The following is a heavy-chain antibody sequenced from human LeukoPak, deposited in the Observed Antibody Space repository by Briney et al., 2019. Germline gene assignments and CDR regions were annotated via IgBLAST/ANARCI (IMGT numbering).Heavy chain of an antibody. V-gene: IGHV3-66*01. J-gene: IGHJ3*02. CDR2: IDSRGIT. CDR1: GFTVTSNY. CDR3: ARAPDSSDAFDI. D-gene: IGHD3-22*01. Sequence: GGSLRLSCAVAGFTVTSNYMSWVRQAPGEGLESVLVIDSRGITYCASSVTGRLNISRHKHNTTLYVQMNSPRGEDMAVYYCARAPDSSDAFDIWGQGTMVTVSS.